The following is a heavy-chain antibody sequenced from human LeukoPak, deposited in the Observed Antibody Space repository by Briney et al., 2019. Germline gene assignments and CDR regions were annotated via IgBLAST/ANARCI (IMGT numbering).Heavy chain of an antibody. V-gene: IGHV3-74*01. D-gene: IGHD3-10*01. CDR1: GFTVSSLW. J-gene: IGHJ5*02. Sequence: GGSLRLSCAASGFTVSSLWMRWVRQAPGKGLVWVSRISSDGSNTYYADSVKGRFTISRDTAMNTLYLQMNSLRVEDTADYYCTRGRGSYGWFDPWGQGTQVTVSS. CDR2: ISSDGSNT. CDR3: TRGRGSYGWFDP.